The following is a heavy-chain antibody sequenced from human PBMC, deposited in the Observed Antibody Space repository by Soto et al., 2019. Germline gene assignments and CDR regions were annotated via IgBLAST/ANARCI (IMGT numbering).Heavy chain of an antibody. D-gene: IGHD2-21*02. CDR2: IIPILTTT. V-gene: IGHV1-69*08. J-gene: IGHJ6*02. Sequence: QVQLVQSGAEVKKPGSSVKISCRASGDTFSSYTVNWLRQAPGRGLEWMGRIIPILTTTDYAQNFRGRLTLTADKSTNTAYMELSSVRYEDTAVYSCARRRYCGYYCYYKHYYAMDVWGQGTTVTVAS. CDR1: GDTFSSYT. CDR3: ARRRYCGYYCYYKHYYAMDV.